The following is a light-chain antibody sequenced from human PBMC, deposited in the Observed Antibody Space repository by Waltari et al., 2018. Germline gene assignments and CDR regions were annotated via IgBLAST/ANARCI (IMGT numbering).Light chain of an antibody. CDR1: GRDLGAYDY. V-gene: IGLV2-14*03. CDR3: SSFTTSDTLVI. Sequence: QSALTQPASVSVSPGQSTTIPCTATGRDLGAYDYVTSYQQHPDKVPKVIIYDVSLRPSGISDRFSGSKSGNTASLTISGLQAEDEGDYYCSSFTTSDTLVIFGGGTKVTVL. CDR2: DVS. J-gene: IGLJ2*01.